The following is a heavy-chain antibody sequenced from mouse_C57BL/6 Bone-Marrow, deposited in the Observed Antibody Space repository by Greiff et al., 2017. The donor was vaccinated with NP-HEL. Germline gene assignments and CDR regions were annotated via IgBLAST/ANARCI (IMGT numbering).Heavy chain of an antibody. CDR3: ARGESRGAFFEY. V-gene: IGHV1-82*01. CDR2: IYPGDGDT. D-gene: IGHD3-3*01. J-gene: IGHJ2*01. CDR1: GYTFSTSW. Sequence: VQLQQSGPELVKPGASVKISCTASGYTFSTSWMNWMQQSPGKGLEWIGRIYPGDGDTHYSGNFEGKASLTADKSSNSAYMQLSSLTSEDSAVDFGARGESRGAFFEYGGQGNTLTVSS.